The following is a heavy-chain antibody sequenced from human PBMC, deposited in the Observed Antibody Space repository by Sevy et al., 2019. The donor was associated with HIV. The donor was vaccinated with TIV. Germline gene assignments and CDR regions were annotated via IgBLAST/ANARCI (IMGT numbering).Heavy chain of an antibody. V-gene: IGHV3-9*01. CDR3: AKDINRGCDSINCYTYYYYYYGFDV. J-gene: IGHJ6*02. CDR2: ISWNRGAI. D-gene: IGHD3-16*02. Sequence: GGSLRLSCAASGFGFQDYAMHWVRQRPGKGLEWVAGISWNRGAIDYAPSVKGGFTISGDNAKNFLFLKMNSLRAEDTALYFCAKDINRGCDSINCYTYYYYYYGFDVWGQGTTVTVSS. CDR1: GFGFQDYA.